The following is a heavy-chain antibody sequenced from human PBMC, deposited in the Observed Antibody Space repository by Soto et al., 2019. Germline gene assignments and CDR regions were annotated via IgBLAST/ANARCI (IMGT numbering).Heavy chain of an antibody. V-gene: IGHV1-8*01. CDR2: MNPNSGNT. Sequence: QVQLVQSGPEVKKPGASVKVSCEASGYTFASFDINWVRQATGQGLEWLGWMNPNSGNTGYAQKFQGRVTMTRNTSTTTAYMELSSLTSDDTAVYYCARGGLYGSGSYHIDYWGQGTLVTVSS. CDR3: ARGGLYGSGSYHIDY. D-gene: IGHD3-10*01. J-gene: IGHJ4*02. CDR1: GYTFASFD.